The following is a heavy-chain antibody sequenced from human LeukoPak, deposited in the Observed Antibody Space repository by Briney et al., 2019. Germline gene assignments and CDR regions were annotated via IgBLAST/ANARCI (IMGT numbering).Heavy chain of an antibody. D-gene: IGHD2-15*01. CDR2: IYHSGST. CDR3: ARVGYGMGMDV. Sequence: SETLSLTCTVSGGSIRSGGYYWGWIRQPPGKGLEWIGSIYHSGSTYYNPSLKSRVTISVDTSKNQFSLKLSSVTAADTAVYYCARVGYGMGMDVWGKGTTVTVSS. V-gene: IGHV4-39*07. J-gene: IGHJ6*03. CDR1: GGSIRSGGYY.